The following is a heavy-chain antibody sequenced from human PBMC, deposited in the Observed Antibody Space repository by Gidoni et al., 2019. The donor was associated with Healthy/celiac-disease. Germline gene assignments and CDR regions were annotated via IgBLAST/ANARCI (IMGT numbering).Heavy chain of an antibody. CDR2: IYYSGST. CDR3: AREGAKVRGGTNWFDP. CDR1: GGSISSYY. Sequence: QVQLQESGPGLVKPSETLSLTCTVSGGSISSYYWSWIRQPPGKGLEWIGYIYYSGSTNYNPSLKSRVTIAVDTSKNQFSLKLSSVTAADTAVYYCAREGAKVRGGTNWFDPWGQGTLVTVSS. V-gene: IGHV4-59*01. D-gene: IGHD3-10*01. J-gene: IGHJ5*02.